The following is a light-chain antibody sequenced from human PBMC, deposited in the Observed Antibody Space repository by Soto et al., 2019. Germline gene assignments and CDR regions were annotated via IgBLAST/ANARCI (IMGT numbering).Light chain of an antibody. CDR3: SSYTSSSTPVV. CDR2: DVS. V-gene: IGLV2-14*01. CDR1: SSDVGGYNY. Sequence: QSALTQPASVSGSPGQSITISCTGTSSDVGGYNYVSWYQQHPGKAPKLMIYDVSNWPSGVSNRFSGSKSGNTASLTISGLQAEDKADYYCSSYTSSSTPVVFGGGTKLTVL. J-gene: IGLJ2*01.